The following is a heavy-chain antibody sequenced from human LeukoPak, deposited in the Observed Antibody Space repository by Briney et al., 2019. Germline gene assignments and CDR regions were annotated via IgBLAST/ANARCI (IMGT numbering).Heavy chain of an antibody. V-gene: IGHV3-48*01. D-gene: IGHD6-6*01. J-gene: IGHJ6*03. CDR3: ARGGPWYSSSSAPMADV. Sequence: PGGSLRLSCAASGFTFSSYSMNCVRQAPGKGLEWVSYITSSRSTIYYADSVKGRFTISRDNAKNSLYLQMNSPRAEDTAVYYCARGGPWYSSSSAPMADVWGKGTTVTPSS. CDR2: ITSSRSTI. CDR1: GFTFSSYS.